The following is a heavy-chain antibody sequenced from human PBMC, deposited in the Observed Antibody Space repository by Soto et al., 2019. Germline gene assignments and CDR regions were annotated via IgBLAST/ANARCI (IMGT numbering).Heavy chain of an antibody. CDR3: AAVPLRYDSSGYYYFDF. D-gene: IGHD3-22*01. V-gene: IGHV1-58*02. CDR1: GFTFSNSA. CDR2: VVVASGKT. Sequence: QMQLVQSGPEVKKPGTSVKVSCKASGFTFSNSAIQWVRQVRGQRLEWIGRVVVASGKTNYAQNVQDRVTITTDTSTSTSYMELTSLRSEDTAVYYCAAVPLRYDSSGYYYFDFWGQGTLVTVSS. J-gene: IGHJ4*02.